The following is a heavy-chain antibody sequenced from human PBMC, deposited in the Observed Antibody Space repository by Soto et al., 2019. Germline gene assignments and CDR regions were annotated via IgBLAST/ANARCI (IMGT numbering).Heavy chain of an antibody. V-gene: IGHV3-23*01. CDR1: GFTFSSYA. Sequence: GGSLRLSCAASGFTFSSYAMSWVRQAPGKGLEWVSAISGSGGSTYYADSVKGRFTISRDNSKNTLYLQMNSLRAEDTAVYYCAKASGYSGYDFSWFDPWGQGTLVTVSS. J-gene: IGHJ5*02. CDR2: ISGSGGST. D-gene: IGHD5-12*01. CDR3: AKASGYSGYDFSWFDP.